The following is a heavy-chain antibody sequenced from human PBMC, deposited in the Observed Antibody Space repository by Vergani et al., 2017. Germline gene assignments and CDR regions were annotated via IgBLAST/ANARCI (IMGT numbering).Heavy chain of an antibody. D-gene: IGHD5-18*01. J-gene: IGHJ4*02. CDR3: ARVAWIQLWTIFDY. CDR1: GGSISSGGYY. CDR2: IYYSGST. V-gene: IGHV4-31*03. Sequence: QVQLQQWGAGLLKPSQTLSLTCTVSGGSISSGGYYWSWIRQHPGKGLEWIGYIYYSGSTYYNPSLKSRVTISVDTSKNQFSLKLSSVTAADTAVYYCARVAWIQLWTIFDYWGQGTLVTVSS.